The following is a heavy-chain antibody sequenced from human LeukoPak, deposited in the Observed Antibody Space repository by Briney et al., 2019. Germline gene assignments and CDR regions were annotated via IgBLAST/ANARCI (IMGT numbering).Heavy chain of an antibody. Sequence: PGGSLRLSCAASGFTFSSYGMHWVRQAPGKGLEWVAVIWYDGSNKYYADSVKGRFTISRDNSKDTLYLQMNSLRAEDTAVYYCARGGCRYYFDYWGQGTLVTVSS. CDR3: ARGGCRYYFDY. D-gene: IGHD2-15*01. V-gene: IGHV3-33*01. CDR1: GFTFSSYG. CDR2: IWYDGSNK. J-gene: IGHJ4*02.